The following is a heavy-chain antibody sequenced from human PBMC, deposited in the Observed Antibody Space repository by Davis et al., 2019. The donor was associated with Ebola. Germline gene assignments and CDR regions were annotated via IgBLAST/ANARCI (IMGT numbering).Heavy chain of an antibody. Sequence: ASVKVSCKASGYTFTSYGISWVRQAPGQGLEWMGWINAGNGNTKYSQKFQGRVTITWDTSASTASMDLNSLTFEDTAVYYCARGGSYYSFFDFWGQGTLVTVSS. CDR2: INAGNGNT. V-gene: IGHV1-18*04. CDR1: GYTFTSYG. D-gene: IGHD1-26*01. CDR3: ARGGSYYSFFDF. J-gene: IGHJ4*02.